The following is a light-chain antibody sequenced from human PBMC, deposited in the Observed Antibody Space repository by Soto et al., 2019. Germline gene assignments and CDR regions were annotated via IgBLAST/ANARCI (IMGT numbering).Light chain of an antibody. Sequence: EIVLTQSPGTLSLSPGERATLSCTASQTVGNNYLAWFQQKPGQTPRLVIYNAFSRATGIPDRFSGSGSGTDFTLTISRLEPEDFAVYYCHQYAFSPLTFGQGTKVDIK. CDR3: HQYAFSPLT. CDR2: NAF. J-gene: IGKJ2*01. V-gene: IGKV3-20*01. CDR1: QTVGNNY.